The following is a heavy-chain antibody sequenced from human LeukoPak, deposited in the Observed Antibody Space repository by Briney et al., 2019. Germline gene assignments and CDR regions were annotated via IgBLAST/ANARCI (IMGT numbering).Heavy chain of an antibody. CDR1: EYTFTGYY. J-gene: IGHJ6*02. V-gene: IGHV1-3*01. CDR2: INAGNGNT. D-gene: IGHD6-19*01. Sequence: GASVKVSCKASEYTFTGYYMHWVRQAPGQRLEWMGWINAGNGNTKYSQKFQGRVTITRDTSASTAYMELSSLRSEDTAVYYCVRDPSGWYKGYYYGMDVWGQGTTVTVSS. CDR3: VRDPSGWYKGYYYGMDV.